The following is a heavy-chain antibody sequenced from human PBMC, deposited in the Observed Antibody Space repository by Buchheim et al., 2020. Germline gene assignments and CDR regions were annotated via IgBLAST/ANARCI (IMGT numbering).Heavy chain of an antibody. CDR2: INDIGGSR. V-gene: IGHV3-23*01. CDR3: AKDWALVLRYLDY. J-gene: IGHJ4*02. CDR1: GFSFSSHA. Sequence: EVQLLESGGGLVQPGGSLRLSCAASGFSFSSHAMSWVRQAPGKGLEWVAVINDIGGSRYYADSVKGRFPIARDNSKNILYLQMNSLRAEDTAVYYCAKDWALVLRYLDYWGQGTL. D-gene: IGHD3-9*01.